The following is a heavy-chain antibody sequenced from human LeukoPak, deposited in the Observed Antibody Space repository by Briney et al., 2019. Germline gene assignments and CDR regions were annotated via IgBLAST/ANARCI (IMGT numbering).Heavy chain of an antibody. CDR1: GGSISSYY. D-gene: IGHD2-15*01. V-gene: IGHV4-4*07. Sequence: PSETLSLTCTVSGGSISSYYWSWIRQPAGKGLEWIGRIYTSGSTNYNPYLKSRVTMSVDTSKNQFSLKLSSVTDADTAVYYCARWLVVAARGAFDMWGEGTMVSVSS. CDR2: IYTSGST. CDR3: ARWLVVAARGAFDM. J-gene: IGHJ3*02.